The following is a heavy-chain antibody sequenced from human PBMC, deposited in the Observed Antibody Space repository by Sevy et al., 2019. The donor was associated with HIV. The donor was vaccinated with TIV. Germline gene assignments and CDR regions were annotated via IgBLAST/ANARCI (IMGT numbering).Heavy chain of an antibody. J-gene: IGHJ4*02. CDR3: ARSMVRGNTPHLDTVHY. CDR2: IYTTGST. D-gene: IGHD3-10*01. CDR1: GGSIRSGTYY. Sequence: SETLSLTCTVSGGSIRSGTYYWNWIRQPAGKRLEWIGRIYTTGSTDYHPSLKSRVTISVDTSKNQFSLTLSSVTAADTAVYYCARSMVRGNTPHLDTVHYCGQGTLVTVSS. V-gene: IGHV4-61*02.